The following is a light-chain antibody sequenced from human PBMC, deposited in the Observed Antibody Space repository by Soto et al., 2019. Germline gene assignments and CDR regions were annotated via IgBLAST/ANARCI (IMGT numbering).Light chain of an antibody. CDR1: QSLSGT. Sequence: VLTQSPATLSLSPGERATLSCRASQSLSGTLAWFQQKPGQPPRLLIYGASNRATGIPARFTASGSGTDFTLTISSLEPEDFAVYYCQQRTLWPRTFGQGTKV. CDR3: QQRTLWPRT. V-gene: IGKV3-11*01. CDR2: GAS. J-gene: IGKJ1*01.